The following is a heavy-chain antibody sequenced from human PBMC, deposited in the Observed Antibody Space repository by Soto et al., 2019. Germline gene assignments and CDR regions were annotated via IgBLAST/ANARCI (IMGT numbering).Heavy chain of an antibody. Sequence: PSETLSLTCTVSGGSISTYFWSWIRQPPGKGLEWIGYIHYSGSTNYNPSLKSRVTISVDTSKNQFSLKLSSVTAADTAVYYCARVIPANYDFWSGRYNWFDPWGQGTLVTVSS. V-gene: IGHV4-59*01. J-gene: IGHJ5*02. CDR2: IHYSGST. CDR1: GGSISTYF. CDR3: ARVIPANYDFWSGRYNWFDP. D-gene: IGHD3-3*01.